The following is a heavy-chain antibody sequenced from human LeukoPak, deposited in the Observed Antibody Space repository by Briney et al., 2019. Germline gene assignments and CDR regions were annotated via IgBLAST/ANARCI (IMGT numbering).Heavy chain of an antibody. D-gene: IGHD3-3*01. V-gene: IGHV3-30-3*01. CDR3: ARGSTTIFGLEN. CDR2: ISYDGSNK. Sequence: GGSLRLSCAASGFTFSSYAMHWVRQAPGKGLEWVAVISYDGSNKYYADSVKGRFTISRDNSKNTLYLQMNSLRAEDTAVYYCARGSTTIFGLENWGQGTLVTVSS. J-gene: IGHJ1*01. CDR1: GFTFSSYA.